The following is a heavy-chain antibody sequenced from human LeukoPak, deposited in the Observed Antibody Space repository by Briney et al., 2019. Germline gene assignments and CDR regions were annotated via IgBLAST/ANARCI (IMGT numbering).Heavy chain of an antibody. Sequence: GGSLRLSCAASGFTFSSYAMSWVRQAPGKGLEWVSGISGGGGTTDQADSVKGRFTISRDNSKNTLDLQMKSLGAEDTAVYYCVKSSAYGDYNPYYYYYYMDVWGKGTTVIVSS. CDR2: ISGGGGTT. J-gene: IGHJ6*03. CDR1: GFTFSSYA. D-gene: IGHD4-17*01. V-gene: IGHV3-23*01. CDR3: VKSSAYGDYNPYYYYYYMDV.